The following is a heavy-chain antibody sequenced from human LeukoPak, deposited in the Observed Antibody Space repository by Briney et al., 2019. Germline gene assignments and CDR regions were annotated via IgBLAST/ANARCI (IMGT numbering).Heavy chain of an antibody. CDR3: ARVGSSSYYYYMDV. CDR2: IYYSGST. V-gene: IGHV4-59*12. CDR1: GGSINSYY. J-gene: IGHJ6*03. D-gene: IGHD6-13*01. Sequence: SETLSLTCTVSGGSINSYYWSWIRQPPGKGLEWIGYIYYSGSTNYNPSLKSRVTMSVDTSKNQFSLKLSSVTAADTAVYYCARVGSSSYYYYMDVWGKGTTVTVSS.